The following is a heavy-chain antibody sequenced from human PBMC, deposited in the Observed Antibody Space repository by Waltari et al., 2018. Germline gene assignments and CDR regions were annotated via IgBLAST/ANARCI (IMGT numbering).Heavy chain of an antibody. CDR3: ARDRRGQTDDY. V-gene: IGHV3-21*01. J-gene: IGHJ4*02. Sequence: EVQLVESGGGLVKPGGSLRLSCAASGFTFSSYSMNWVRQAPGQGLEWVSSISSSSSYIYYADSVKGRFTISRDNAKNSLYLQMNSLRAEDTAVYYCARDRRGQTDDYWGQGTLVTVSS. CDR1: GFTFSSYS. CDR2: ISSSSSYI. D-gene: IGHD5-12*01.